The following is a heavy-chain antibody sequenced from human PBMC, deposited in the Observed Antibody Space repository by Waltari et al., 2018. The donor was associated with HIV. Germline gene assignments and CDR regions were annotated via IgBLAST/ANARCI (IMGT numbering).Heavy chain of an antibody. CDR1: GGSFSPYY. D-gene: IGHD4-17*01. CDR2: INHSGSI. V-gene: IGHV4-34*02. Sequence: QVELQQGGAGLLKPSETLSLSCAVSGGSFSPYYWGWIRQPPGKRLEWMGEINHSGSINFKPSLKSRLNISLDASKKQSSLHLTSVTAADTALYYCATRGDYGDLPKYFDLWGRGTLVTVSS. J-gene: IGHJ2*01. CDR3: ATRGDYGDLPKYFDL.